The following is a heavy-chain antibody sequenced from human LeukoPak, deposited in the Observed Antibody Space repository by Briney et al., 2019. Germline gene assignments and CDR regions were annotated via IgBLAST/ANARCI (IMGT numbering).Heavy chain of an antibody. V-gene: IGHV3-30*03. CDR3: SRTTTLGWSLPFNY. J-gene: IGHJ4*02. Sequence: GGSLRLFCAASGFTFSNYGMHWVRQAPGKGLEWVAVISYDGSNRYYADSVKGRFTIFRDNSKNTVYLQMNSLRAEDTAVYFCSRTTTLGWSLPFNYWGQGNLVTVSS. D-gene: IGHD7-27*01. CDR2: ISYDGSNR. CDR1: GFTFSNYG.